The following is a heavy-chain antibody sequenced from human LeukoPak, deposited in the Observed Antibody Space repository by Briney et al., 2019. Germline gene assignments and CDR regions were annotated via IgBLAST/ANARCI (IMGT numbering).Heavy chain of an antibody. CDR1: GYSISSGYY. J-gene: IGHJ3*02. CDR3: AREKQWLARPRDAFDI. CDR2: IYHSGST. V-gene: IGHV4-38-2*02. Sequence: NPSETLSLTCTVSGYSISSGYYWGWIRQAPGKGVEWIGSIYHSGSTYYNPSLKSRVTISVDTSKNQFSLKLSSVTAADTAVYYCAREKQWLARPRDAFDIWGQGTMVTVSS. D-gene: IGHD6-19*01.